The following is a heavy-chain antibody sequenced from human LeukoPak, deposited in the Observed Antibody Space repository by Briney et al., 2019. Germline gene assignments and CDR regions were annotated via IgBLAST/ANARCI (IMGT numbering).Heavy chain of an antibody. Sequence: ASVKVSCKASRYTLSSYDMHSVRQAPGQGLEWMAIINPSAGSTDYARKFQGRVTVTRDTSTSTVYMELSSLTSEDTAVYYRARVPNWRYYLDYWGQGTLVTVSS. CDR2: INPSAGST. D-gene: IGHD2-8*01. V-gene: IGHV1-46*01. CDR1: RYTLSSYD. J-gene: IGHJ4*02. CDR3: ARVPNWRYYLDY.